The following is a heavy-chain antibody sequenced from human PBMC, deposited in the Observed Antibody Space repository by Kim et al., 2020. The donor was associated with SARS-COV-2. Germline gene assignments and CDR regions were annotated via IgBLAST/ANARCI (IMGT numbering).Heavy chain of an antibody. V-gene: IGHV3-43*02. CDR2: ISGDGGST. J-gene: IGHJ6*02. D-gene: IGHD3-3*01. Sequence: GGSLRLSCAASGFTFDDYAMHWVRQAPGKGLEWVSLISGDGGSTYYADSVKGRFTISRDNSKNSLYLQMNSLRTEDTALYYCAKDDYDFWSGYNYYYYGMDVWGPGTTVTVSS. CDR1: GFTFDDYA. CDR3: AKDDYDFWSGYNYYYYGMDV.